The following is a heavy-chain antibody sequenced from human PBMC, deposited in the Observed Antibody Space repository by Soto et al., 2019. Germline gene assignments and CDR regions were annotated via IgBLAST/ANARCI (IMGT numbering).Heavy chain of an antibody. CDR2: ISGSGSTI. V-gene: IGHV3-11*01. CDR3: ARVELVTFWSGYYDY. D-gene: IGHD3-3*01. J-gene: IGHJ4*02. CDR1: GFTFSDYY. Sequence: GGSLRLSCVASGFTFSDYYMSWIRQAPGKGLEWVSYISGSGSTIYYADSVKGRFTISRDNAKNSLYLQMNSLRAEDTAVYYCARVELVTFWSGYYDYWGQGTLVTVSS.